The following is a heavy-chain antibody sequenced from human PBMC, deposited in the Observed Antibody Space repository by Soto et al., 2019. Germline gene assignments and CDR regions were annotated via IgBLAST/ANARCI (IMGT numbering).Heavy chain of an antibody. D-gene: IGHD1-1*01. CDR1: SAPVSSSTYT. CDR3: ARRYGYSFDY. Sequence: SETLSLTCTVSSAPVSSSTYTWGWIRQPPGKGLEWIGSIYYSGSTYYNPSLNSRVTVSVDTSKNQFSLKVTSVTAADTAVYYCARRYGYSFDYWGQGTLVTVSS. J-gene: IGHJ4*02. V-gene: IGHV4-39*01. CDR2: IYYSGST.